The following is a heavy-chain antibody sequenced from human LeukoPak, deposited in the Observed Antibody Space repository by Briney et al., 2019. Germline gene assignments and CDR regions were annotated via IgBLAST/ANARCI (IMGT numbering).Heavy chain of an antibody. J-gene: IGHJ3*02. CDR3: ARDREGYSSWPAQNAFDI. CDR1: RFTFRNYG. CDR2: IWYDGSNK. V-gene: IGHV3-33*01. Sequence: GGSLRLSCAASRFTFRNYGMHWVRQAPGKGLEWVAVIWYDGSNKYYADSVKGRFTISRDNSKNTLYLQMNSLRAEDTAVYYCARDREGYSSWPAQNAFDIWGQGTMVTVSS. D-gene: IGHD5-18*01.